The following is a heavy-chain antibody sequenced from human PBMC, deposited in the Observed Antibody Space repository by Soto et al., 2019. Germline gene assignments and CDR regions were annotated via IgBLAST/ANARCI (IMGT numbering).Heavy chain of an antibody. CDR3: ARGPSGDKVDY. Sequence: QVQLQESGPGLVKPSQTLSLTCTVSGGSISTNDYNWSWIRQSPDRGLEWIGHIYHGGTTYNNPSLKSXXTXSXXTSKNQFSLKLNSVSAADTAVYYCARGPSGDKVDYWGQGILVTVSS. J-gene: IGHJ4*02. CDR2: IYHGGTT. V-gene: IGHV4-30-4*01. D-gene: IGHD7-27*01. CDR1: GGSISTNDYN.